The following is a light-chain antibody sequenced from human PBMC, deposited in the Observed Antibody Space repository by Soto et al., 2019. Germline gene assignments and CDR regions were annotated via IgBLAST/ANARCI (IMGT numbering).Light chain of an antibody. Sequence: DIVMTPSPLSLPVTPGEPASISCRSSQSLLHSNGYNSLDWYLQKPGQSPQLLIYLGSNRASGVPDRFSGSGSGTDFTLNISSVEAEDFGVYYCLQSLKTPQTFGQGTKLEIK. CDR2: LGS. CDR3: LQSLKTPQT. CDR1: QSLLHSNGYNS. J-gene: IGKJ2*01. V-gene: IGKV2-28*01.